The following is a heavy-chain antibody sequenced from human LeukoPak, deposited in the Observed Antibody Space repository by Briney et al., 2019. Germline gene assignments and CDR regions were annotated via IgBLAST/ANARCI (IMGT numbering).Heavy chain of an antibody. CDR1: GGSISSYY. CDR3: AREGGGKSAFDI. J-gene: IGHJ3*02. V-gene: IGHV4-59*01. D-gene: IGHD1-26*01. Sequence: PSETLSLTCTVSGGSISSYYWSWIRQPPGKGLEWIGYIYYSGSTNYNPSLKSRVTISVDTSKNQFSPKLSSVTAADTAVYYCAREGGGKSAFDIWGQGTMVTVSS. CDR2: IYYSGST.